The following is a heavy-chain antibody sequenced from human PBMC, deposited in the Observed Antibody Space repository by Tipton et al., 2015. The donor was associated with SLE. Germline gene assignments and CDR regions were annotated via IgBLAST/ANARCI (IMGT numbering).Heavy chain of an antibody. CDR2: IYHSGST. V-gene: IGHV4-59*11. D-gene: IGHD4-11*01. CDR1: GGSISSHY. CDR3: ARALSYSNYWRY. Sequence: TLSLTCTVSGGSISSHYWSWIRQPPGKGLEWIGYIYHSGSTYYNPSLKSRVTISVDTSKNQFSLKLSSVTAADTAVYYCARALSYSNYWRYWGQGTLVTVSS. J-gene: IGHJ4*02.